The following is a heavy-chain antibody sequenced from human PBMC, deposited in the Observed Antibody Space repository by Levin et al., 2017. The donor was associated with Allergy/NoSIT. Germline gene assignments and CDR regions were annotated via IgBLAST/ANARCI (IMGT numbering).Heavy chain of an antibody. D-gene: IGHD2-15*01. CDR3: ARDLSHCSGGSCYSMFDY. CDR2: ISSSSSYI. J-gene: IGHJ4*02. V-gene: IGHV3-21*01. CDR1: GFTFSSYS. Sequence: GESLKISCAASGFTFSSYSMNWVRQAPGKGLEWVSSISSSSSYIYYADSVKGRFTISRDNAKNSLYLQMNSLRAEDTAVYYCARDLSHCSGGSCYSMFDYWGQGTLVTVSS.